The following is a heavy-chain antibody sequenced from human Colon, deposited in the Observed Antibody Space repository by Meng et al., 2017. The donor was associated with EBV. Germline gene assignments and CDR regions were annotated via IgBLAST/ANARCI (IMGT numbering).Heavy chain of an antibody. V-gene: IGHV4-34*02. CDR1: GGSLSDYD. D-gene: IGHD7-27*01. CDR2: IHPSGSI. J-gene: IGHJ2*01. Sequence: QVQLQQWGAGLLKPSETLSLTCFVYGGSLSDYDGSWIRQSPGRGLEWIGEIHPSGSIFYNPSLQSRVTISVDTSKNQFSLNLNSVTAADTAVYFCSRGVDSYKLGNLWGRGTLVTVSS. CDR3: SRGVDSYKLGNL.